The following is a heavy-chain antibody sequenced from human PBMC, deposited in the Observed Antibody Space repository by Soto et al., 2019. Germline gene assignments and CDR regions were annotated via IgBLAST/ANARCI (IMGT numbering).Heavy chain of an antibody. Sequence: QITLKESGPTLVKPTQTLTLTCTFSGFSLSTSGVGVGWIRQPPGKALEWLALIYWDDDKRYSPSLKSRLTITKDTSKNQVVLTMTNMDPVDTATYYCAHSSLDTAMAKGGYYCYHYMDVWGKGPTVHVSS. J-gene: IGHJ6*03. CDR3: AHSSLDTAMAKGGYYCYHYMDV. CDR2: IYWDDDK. V-gene: IGHV2-5*02. D-gene: IGHD5-18*01. CDR1: GFSLSTSGVG.